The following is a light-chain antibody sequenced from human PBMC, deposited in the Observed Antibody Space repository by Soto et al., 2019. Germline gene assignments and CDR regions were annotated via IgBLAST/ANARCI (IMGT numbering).Light chain of an antibody. CDR1: SSDVGGYTS. CDR2: EGH. V-gene: IGLV2-23*01. Sequence: QSALTQPPSLSGSPGQSITISCTGTSSDVGGYTSVSWYQQHPGKAPKVMISEGHRRPSGVPDRFSGSTSVNSASLTISGLQADDEADYHCCLYIGATTYVFGTGTQLTVL. J-gene: IGLJ7*01. CDR3: CLYIGATTYV.